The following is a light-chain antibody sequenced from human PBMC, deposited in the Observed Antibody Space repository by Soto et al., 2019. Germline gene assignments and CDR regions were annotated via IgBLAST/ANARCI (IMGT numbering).Light chain of an antibody. CDR3: SSYTTSNTRQIV. Sequence: QSVLTQPASVSGSPGQSITISCTGTSSDVGRYNYVSWYQHHPGKAPKLIFYDVSNRPSGVSDRFSVSKSGYTASLTISGLQPEDEADYYCSSYTTSNTRQIVLGTGTKVTVL. J-gene: IGLJ1*01. V-gene: IGLV2-14*03. CDR1: SSDVGRYNY. CDR2: DVS.